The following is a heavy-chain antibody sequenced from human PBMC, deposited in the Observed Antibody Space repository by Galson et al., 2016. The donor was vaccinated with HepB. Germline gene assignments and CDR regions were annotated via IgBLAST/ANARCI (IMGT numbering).Heavy chain of an antibody. CDR1: GFTFSNHA. D-gene: IGHD6-6*01. Sequence: SLRLSCAASGFTFSNHAMPWVRQAPGKGLEWVAVISFDGSDERNAESVKGRFTISRDNSRNTLYLQMNSLRADDTAVYYCARPYRSSSVTSDYYYGMDVWGQGTTVTVSS. V-gene: IGHV3-30*04. J-gene: IGHJ6*02. CDR3: ARPYRSSSVTSDYYYGMDV. CDR2: ISFDGSDE.